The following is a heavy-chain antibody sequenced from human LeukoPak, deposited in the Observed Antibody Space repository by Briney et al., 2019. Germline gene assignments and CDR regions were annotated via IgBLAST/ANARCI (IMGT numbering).Heavy chain of an antibody. CDR3: AKVLVLVSANRYYFDY. V-gene: IGHV3-23*01. CDR2: ISGSGNST. Sequence: PGGSLRLSCAASGFTFSSYAMHWVRQAPGKGLEWVSLISGSGNSTYYADSVKGRFTISRDNSKNTLYLQMNSLRAEDTAVYYCAKVLVLVSANRYYFDYWGQGTLVTVSS. D-gene: IGHD2-15*01. J-gene: IGHJ4*02. CDR1: GFTFSSYA.